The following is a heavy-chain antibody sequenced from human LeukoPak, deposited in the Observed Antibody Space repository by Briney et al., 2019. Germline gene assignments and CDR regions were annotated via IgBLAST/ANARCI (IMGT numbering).Heavy chain of an antibody. CDR3: AKFTVTTSGYTFDI. CDR2: FFHTGNT. D-gene: IGHD4-17*01. V-gene: IGHV4-30-2*01. CDR1: GGSVSSAGYS. Sequence: SETLSLTCAVSGGSVSSAGYSWSWIRQPPGRGLECIGYFFHTGNTYYNPSLESRVTISLDRSRNQFSLKLSSVTAADTAVYYCAKFTVTTSGYTFDIWGQGTMVTVSP. J-gene: IGHJ3*02.